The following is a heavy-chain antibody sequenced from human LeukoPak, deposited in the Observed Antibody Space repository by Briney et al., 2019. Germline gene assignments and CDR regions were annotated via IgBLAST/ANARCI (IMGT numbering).Heavy chain of an antibody. D-gene: IGHD3-10*01. CDR3: ARHGRRMVRGNYYFDY. CDR1: AYSISSGSY. J-gene: IGHJ4*02. Sequence: SETLSLTCTVSAYSISSGSYWGWIRQPPGKGLEWIGSIYYSGSTYYNPSLKSRVTISVDTSKNQFSLKLTSVTAADTAVYYCARHGRRMVRGNYYFDYWGQGTLVTVSS. CDR2: IYYSGST. V-gene: IGHV4-38-2*02.